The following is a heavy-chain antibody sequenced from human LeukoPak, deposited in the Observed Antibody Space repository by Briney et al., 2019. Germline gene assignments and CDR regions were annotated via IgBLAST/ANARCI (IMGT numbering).Heavy chain of an antibody. V-gene: IGHV3-7*01. CDR2: IAHDGSEK. J-gene: IGHJ4*02. D-gene: IGHD1-26*01. Sequence: GGSLRLSCVASGFSFSDYWMGWVRQAPEKGLEWVSNIAHDGSEKKYVDSVKGHFTISRGNAKNTLYLQMNSLRVEDTGVYYCARPSQYSGSYFDSWGQGTLVTVSS. CDR1: GFSFSDYW. CDR3: ARPSQYSGSYFDS.